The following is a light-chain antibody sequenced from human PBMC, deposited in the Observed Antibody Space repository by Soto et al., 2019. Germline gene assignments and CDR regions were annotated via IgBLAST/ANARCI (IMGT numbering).Light chain of an antibody. V-gene: IGKV3-20*01. CDR2: GAS. CDR1: QSVTSTY. Sequence: EIGLTQSPGTLSLSPGERATLSCRASQSVTSTYLAWYQQKPGQAPRLLIYGASSRAIGIPDRFSGSVSGSDFILTINRLEPEDFAVYYCQQYGSSHTFGQGTKV. J-gene: IGKJ1*01. CDR3: QQYGSSHT.